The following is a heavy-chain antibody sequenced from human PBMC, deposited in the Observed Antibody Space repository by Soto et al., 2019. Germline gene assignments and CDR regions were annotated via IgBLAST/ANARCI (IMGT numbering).Heavy chain of an antibody. CDR2: IIPILGIA. V-gene: IGHV1-69*08. J-gene: IGHJ4*02. CDR3: ARDRAIGKERPPDY. Sequence: QVQLVQSGAEVKKPGSSVKVSCKASGGTFSSYTISWVRQAPGQGLEWMGRIIPILGIANYAQKFQGIVTITANKSTSTAYMELSSLRSEDTAVYYCARDRAIGKERPPDYWGQGTLVTVSS. CDR1: GGTFSSYT. D-gene: IGHD2-2*01.